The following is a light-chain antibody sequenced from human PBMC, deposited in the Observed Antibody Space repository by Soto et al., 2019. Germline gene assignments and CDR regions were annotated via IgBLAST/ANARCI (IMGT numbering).Light chain of an antibody. CDR2: GGS. CDR1: QAINSY. CDR3: QHLKAFPLT. V-gene: IGKV1-9*01. Sequence: IQLTQSPSSLSASVGDRVTITCRASQAINSYLAWYQQEPGKAPKLLIYGGSTLQSGVPSRFSGSGSGTDFTLTISSLQSEDFATYYCQHLKAFPLTFGGGTKVEI. J-gene: IGKJ4*01.